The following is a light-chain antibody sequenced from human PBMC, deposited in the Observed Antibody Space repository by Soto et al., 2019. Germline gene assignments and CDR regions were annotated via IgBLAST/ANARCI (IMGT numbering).Light chain of an antibody. CDR2: AAS. V-gene: IGKV3-20*01. CDR3: QQYGSSSRT. Sequence: ELVLTHSPGTLSLSPGERATLSCRASQSVSSNFLAWYQQKPVQAPRLLIYAASNRAPGIPDRFEGSGSGTEFTLTITTLEPEDLAVYYCQQYGSSSRTFGQGTKVDIK. CDR1: QSVSSNF. J-gene: IGKJ1*01.